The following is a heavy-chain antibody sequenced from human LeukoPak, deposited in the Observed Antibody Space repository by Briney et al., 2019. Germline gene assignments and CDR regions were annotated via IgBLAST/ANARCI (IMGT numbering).Heavy chain of an antibody. CDR2: ISYDGSNK. Sequence: GGSLRLSCTASGFTFSSYAMHWVRQAPGKGLEWVAVISYDGSNKYYADSVKGRFTISRDNSKNTLYLQMNSLRAEDTAVYYCARDGLLGYFDYWGQGTLVTVSS. V-gene: IGHV3-30-3*01. D-gene: IGHD2-8*02. J-gene: IGHJ4*02. CDR1: GFTFSSYA. CDR3: ARDGLLGYFDY.